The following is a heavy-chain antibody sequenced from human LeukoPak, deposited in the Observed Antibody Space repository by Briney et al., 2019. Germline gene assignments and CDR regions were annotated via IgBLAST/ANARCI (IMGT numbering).Heavy chain of an antibody. V-gene: IGHV4-34*01. CDR2: INHSGST. CDR3: ARHRIIVVVPAPIGWFDP. CDR1: GGSFSGYY. J-gene: IGHJ5*02. Sequence: PSETLSLTCAVYGGSFSGYYWSWIRQPPGKGLEWIGEINHSGSTNYNPSLKSRVTISVDMSKNQFSLKLSSVTAADTAVYYCARHRIIVVVPAPIGWFDPWGQGTLVTVSS. D-gene: IGHD2-2*01.